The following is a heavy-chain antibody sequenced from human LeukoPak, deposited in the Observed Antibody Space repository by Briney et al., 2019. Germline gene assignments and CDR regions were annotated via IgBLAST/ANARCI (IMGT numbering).Heavy chain of an antibody. D-gene: IGHD3-10*01. CDR1: GGTFSSYA. J-gene: IGHJ1*01. Sequence: RASVKVSCKASGGTFSSYAISWVRQAPGQGLEWMGRSIPIFGTANYAQKFQGSVTLTTDESTSTDYMEWSSLRSEGAAVYCWARTYYYGSGDYRGAEYFQHWGQGTLVTVSS. CDR3: ARTYYYGSGDYRGAEYFQH. V-gene: IGHV1-69*05. CDR2: SIPIFGTA.